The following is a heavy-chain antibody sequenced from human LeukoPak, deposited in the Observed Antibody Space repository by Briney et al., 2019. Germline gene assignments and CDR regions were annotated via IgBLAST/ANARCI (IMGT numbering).Heavy chain of an antibody. CDR2: VHVTRGT. D-gene: IGHD1-26*01. Sequence: SETLSLTCSVSGGSISSHYWSWIRQPAGKGLEWIGRVHVTRGTNYNPSLKSRVTMSVDTSKSQFSLRLSSVTAADMAVYYCARDIVGAFSDWFDPWGQGTLVTVSS. CDR1: GGSISSHY. V-gene: IGHV4-4*07. CDR3: ARDIVGAFSDWFDP. J-gene: IGHJ5*02.